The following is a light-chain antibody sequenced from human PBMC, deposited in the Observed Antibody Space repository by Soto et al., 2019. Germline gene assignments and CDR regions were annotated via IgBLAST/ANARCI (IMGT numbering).Light chain of an antibody. V-gene: IGKV3-11*01. J-gene: IGKJ1*01. CDR1: QSVSSY. CDR2: DAS. CDR3: QHRSNWRT. Sequence: EIVLTQSPATLSLSPGERATLSCRASQSVSSYLAWYQQKPGQAPRLLIYDASIRATGIPARFSGSGSGTDFTLTSSSLEPEDFAVYYCQHRSNWRTFGQGTKVEIK.